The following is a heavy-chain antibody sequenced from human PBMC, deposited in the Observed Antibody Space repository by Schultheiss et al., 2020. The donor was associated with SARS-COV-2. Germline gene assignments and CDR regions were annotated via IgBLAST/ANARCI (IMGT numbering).Heavy chain of an antibody. D-gene: IGHD1-26*01. CDR2: IYHSGST. Sequence: SETLSLTCAVSGGSISSGGYSWSWIRQPPGKGLEWIGYIYHSGSTYYNPSLKSRVTISVDRSKNQFSLKLSSVTAADTAVYYCARDREVGAQGSWYYYYGMDVWGQGTTVTVSS. V-gene: IGHV4-30-2*01. CDR3: ARDREVGAQGSWYYYYGMDV. J-gene: IGHJ6*02. CDR1: GGSISSGGYS.